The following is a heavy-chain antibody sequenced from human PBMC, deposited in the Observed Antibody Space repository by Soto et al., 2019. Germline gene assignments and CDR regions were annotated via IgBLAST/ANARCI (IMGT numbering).Heavy chain of an antibody. J-gene: IGHJ6*02. CDR2: ISAYNGNT. D-gene: IGHD2-21*02. CDR3: ARKPPPFTVVTHYYGMDV. CDR1: GYTFTSYG. Sequence: QVQLVQSGAEVKKPGASVKVSCKASGYTFTSYGISWVRQAPGQGLEWMGWISAYNGNTNYAQKLQGRVTMTTDTSTSTAYMEIRSLRSDDTAVYYCARKPPPFTVVTHYYGMDVWGQGTTVTVSS. V-gene: IGHV1-18*01.